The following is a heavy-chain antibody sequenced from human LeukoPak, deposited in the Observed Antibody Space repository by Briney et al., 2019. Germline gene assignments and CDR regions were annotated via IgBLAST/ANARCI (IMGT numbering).Heavy chain of an antibody. Sequence: ASVKASCKASGYTFTSYGISWVRQAPGQGLEWMGWISAYNGDTNYAQKLQGRVTMTTDTSTSTAYMELRSLRSDDTAVYYCARDPCRYYYGSGSYYNVIGVCSLFDYWGQGTLVTVSS. CDR3: ARDPCRYYYGSGSYYNVIGVCSLFDY. J-gene: IGHJ4*02. V-gene: IGHV1-18*01. CDR1: GYTFTSYG. D-gene: IGHD3-10*01. CDR2: ISAYNGDT.